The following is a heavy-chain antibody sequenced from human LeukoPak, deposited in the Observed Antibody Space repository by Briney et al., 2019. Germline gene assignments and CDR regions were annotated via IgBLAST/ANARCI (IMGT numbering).Heavy chain of an antibody. V-gene: IGHV4-39*01. Sequence: SETLSLTCTVYGGTITSSNYYWGWIRQPPGKGLEWIGSFYYSGSTNYNPSLKSRVTISVDTSKNQFSLKLSSVTAADTAVYYCVYYYGSGSVEYWGQGTLVTVSS. D-gene: IGHD3-10*01. J-gene: IGHJ4*02. CDR1: GGTITSSNYY. CDR3: VYYYGSGSVEY. CDR2: FYYSGST.